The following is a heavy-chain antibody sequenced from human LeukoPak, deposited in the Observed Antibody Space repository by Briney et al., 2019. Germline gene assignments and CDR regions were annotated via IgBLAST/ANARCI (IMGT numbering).Heavy chain of an antibody. CDR2: IYYSGST. CDR1: GGSISSSSYY. CDR3: AREAVPLQTGSYPRHFDY. Sequence: PSQTLSLTCTVSGGSISSSSYYWGWIRQPPGKGLEWIGSIYYSGSTYYNPSLKRRVTISVDTSKKQFSLKLSSVTAADTAVYYCAREAVPLQTGSYPRHFDYWGEGTLVTVSS. D-gene: IGHD1-26*01. J-gene: IGHJ4*02. V-gene: IGHV4-39*07.